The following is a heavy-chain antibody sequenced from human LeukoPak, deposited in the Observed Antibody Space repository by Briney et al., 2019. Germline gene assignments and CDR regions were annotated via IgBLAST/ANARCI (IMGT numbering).Heavy chain of an antibody. CDR1: GFTVSSNY. D-gene: IGHD4-17*01. V-gene: IGHV3-66*01. CDR2: IYNTGST. CDR3: ARDRGVTLTTVDWYFDL. Sequence: GGSLRLSCAASGFTVSSNYMSWVRQAPGKGLEWVSLIYNTGSTYYADSVRGRFTISRDNSKNTVYLQMNSLRAEDTAVYYCARDRGVTLTTVDWYFDLWGRGTLVTVSS. J-gene: IGHJ2*01.